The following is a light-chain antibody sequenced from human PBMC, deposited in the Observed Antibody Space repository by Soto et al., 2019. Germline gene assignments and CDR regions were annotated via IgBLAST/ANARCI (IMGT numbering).Light chain of an antibody. CDR1: QSVSSSY. J-gene: IGKJ1*01. CDR2: GAS. V-gene: IGKV3D-15*01. Sequence: EIVMTQSPATLSVSPGERATLSCRASQSVSSSYLAWYQQKPGQAPRLLIYGASSRATGIPDRFSGSGSGTDFTLTISRLQSEDFAVYYCQQYNNWPRTFGQGTRWIS. CDR3: QQYNNWPRT.